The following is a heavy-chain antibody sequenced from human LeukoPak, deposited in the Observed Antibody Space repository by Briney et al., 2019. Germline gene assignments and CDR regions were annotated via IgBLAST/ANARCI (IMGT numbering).Heavy chain of an antibody. Sequence: SPTLSLTCTVSGGSISSGGYYWSWIRQHPGKGLEWIGYIYYSGSTYYNPSLKSRVTISVDTSKNQFSLKLSSVTAADTGVYYCARTGYYYGMDVWGQGTTVTVSS. J-gene: IGHJ6*02. CDR3: ARTGYYYGMDV. V-gene: IGHV4-31*03. CDR2: IYYSGST. CDR1: GGSISSGGYY.